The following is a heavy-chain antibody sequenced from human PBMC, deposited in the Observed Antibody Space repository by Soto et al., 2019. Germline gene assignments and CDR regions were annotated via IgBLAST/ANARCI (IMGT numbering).Heavy chain of an antibody. CDR1: GFTVSSNY. Sequence: PGGSLRLSCAASGFTVSSNYMSWVRQAPGKGLEWVSVIYSGGSTYYADSVKGRFTISRDNSKNTLYLQMNSLRAEDTAVYYCARAVAGRYYFDYWGQGTLVTVSS. V-gene: IGHV3-53*01. CDR3: ARAVAGRYYFDY. D-gene: IGHD6-19*01. J-gene: IGHJ4*02. CDR2: IYSGGST.